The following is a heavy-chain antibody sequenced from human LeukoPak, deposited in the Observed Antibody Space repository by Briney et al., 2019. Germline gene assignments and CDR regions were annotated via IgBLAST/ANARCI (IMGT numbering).Heavy chain of an antibody. J-gene: IGHJ4*02. CDR3: AKDLTTVTSQGDY. V-gene: IGHV3-30*02. CDR2: TRYDGSDK. CDR1: GFTFSHYA. Sequence: GGSLRLSCAASGFTFSHYAMHWVRQAPGKGPEWVAFTRYDGSDKYSADSVKGRFTISRDNSKNTLYLQMNSLRAEDTAVYYCAKDLTTVTSQGDYWGQGTLVTVSS. D-gene: IGHD4-17*01.